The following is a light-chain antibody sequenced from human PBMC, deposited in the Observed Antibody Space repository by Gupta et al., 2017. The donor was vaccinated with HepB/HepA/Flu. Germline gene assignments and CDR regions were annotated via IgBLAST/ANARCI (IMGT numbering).Light chain of an antibody. CDR1: QYVNIY. V-gene: IGKV3-11*01. CDR2: DAS. CDR3: QQRRSWPIT. J-gene: IGKJ5*01. Sequence: EIVLTQSPGTLSLSPGERATLSCRASQYVNIYLAWYQQKPGQAPRLLIYDASNRATGIPARFSGSGSGTDFTLTISSREPEDFAVYYCQQRRSWPITFGQGTRMGIK.